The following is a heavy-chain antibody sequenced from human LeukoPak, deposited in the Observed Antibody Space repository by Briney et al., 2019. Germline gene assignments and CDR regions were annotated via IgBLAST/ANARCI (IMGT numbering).Heavy chain of an antibody. V-gene: IGHV3-53*01. CDR3: ARALSSWDYYFDY. D-gene: IGHD6-13*01. CDR1: GFTVGRNY. J-gene: IGHJ4*02. CDR2: IYSVGST. Sequence: GGSLRLSCAASGFTVGRNYMGWVRQAPGKGLGWVSVIYSVGSTYYADSAKGRFTISRDNSKNTPYLQMNSLRAEDTAVYYCARALSSWDYYFDYWGQGTLVTVSS.